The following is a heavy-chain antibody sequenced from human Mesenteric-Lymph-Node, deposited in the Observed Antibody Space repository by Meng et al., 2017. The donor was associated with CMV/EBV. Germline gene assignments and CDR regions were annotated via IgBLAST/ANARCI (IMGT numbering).Heavy chain of an antibody. CDR3: ARETGGHYDSSGYYGADYYYYGLDV. Sequence: GESLKISCAASGFTFSSYSMNWVRQAPGKGLEWVSYISSSSSTIYYADSVKGRFTISRDNAKNSLYLQMNSLRAEDTAVYYCARETGGHYDSSGYYGADYYYYGLDVWGQGTTVTVSS. V-gene: IGHV3-48*04. CDR1: GFTFSSYS. J-gene: IGHJ6*02. D-gene: IGHD3-22*01. CDR2: ISSSSSTI.